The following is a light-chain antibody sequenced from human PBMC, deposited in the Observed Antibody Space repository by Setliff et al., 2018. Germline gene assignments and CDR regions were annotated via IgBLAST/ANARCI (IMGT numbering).Light chain of an antibody. Sequence: QSVLTQPASVSGSPGQSITISCTGTSSDVGLYDYVSWYQQHPDKAPKLIISEVTVRPSGVSNRFSGSKSGNTASLTISGLQAEDEADYYCSSSTISTTDVFGTGTKVTV. CDR1: SSDVGLYDY. CDR3: SSSTISTTDV. V-gene: IGLV2-14*01. CDR2: EVT. J-gene: IGLJ1*01.